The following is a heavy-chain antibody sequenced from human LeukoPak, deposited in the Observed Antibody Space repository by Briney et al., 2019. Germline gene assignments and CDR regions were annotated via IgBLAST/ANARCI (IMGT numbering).Heavy chain of an antibody. V-gene: IGHV4-30-4*01. CDR3: ARSANTMYSGSRRFDP. J-gene: IGHJ5*02. CDR1: GGSISSGDYY. D-gene: IGHD1-26*01. CDR2: INHSGST. Sequence: PSETLSLTCTVSGGSISSGDYYWSWIRQPPGKGLEWIGEINHSGSTNYNPSLKSRVTISVDTSKNQFSLKLSSVTAADMAVYYCARSANTMYSGSRRFDPWGQGTLVTVSS.